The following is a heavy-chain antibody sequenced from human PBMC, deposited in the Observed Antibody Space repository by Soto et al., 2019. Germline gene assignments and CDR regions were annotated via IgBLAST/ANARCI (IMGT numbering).Heavy chain of an antibody. CDR3: ARGQTGTTFETGGPTFFYFHMDV. V-gene: IGHV1-69*01. J-gene: IGHJ6*02. CDR1: GGTFSTHG. D-gene: IGHD1-7*01. Sequence: QVQLVQSGAEVKKPGSSVKVSCRASGGTFSTHGINWVRQAPGQGLEWMGGIIPISGTTNYAQKFQDRVTVVADESTATVYMELRSLRSDDTALYFCARGQTGTTFETGGPTFFYFHMDVWGQGTTVTVSS. CDR2: IIPISGTT.